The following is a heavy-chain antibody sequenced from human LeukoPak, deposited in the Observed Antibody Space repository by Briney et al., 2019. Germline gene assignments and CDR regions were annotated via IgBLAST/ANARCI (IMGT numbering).Heavy chain of an antibody. Sequence: GASVKVSCKASGYTFTSYYMHWVRQAPGQGLEWMGRINPNSGGTNYAQKFQGRVTMTRDTSISTAYMELSRLRSDDTAVYYCARAFTARWDIVLMVYANVIDYWGQGTLVTVSS. D-gene: IGHD2-8*01. CDR1: GYTFTSYY. CDR2: INPNSGGT. V-gene: IGHV1-2*06. CDR3: ARAFTARWDIVLMVYANVIDY. J-gene: IGHJ4*02.